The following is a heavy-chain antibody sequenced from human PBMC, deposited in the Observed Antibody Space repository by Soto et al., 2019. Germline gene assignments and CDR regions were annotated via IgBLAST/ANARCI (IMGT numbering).Heavy chain of an antibody. V-gene: IGHV4-59*01. CDR3: ARLSPDIVLVPAVPGWFDP. D-gene: IGHD2-2*01. CDR2: IYYSGST. CDR1: GGSSSSYY. Sequence: PLETLSHTCTVSGGSSSSYYWSWIRKPPGKGLEWIGYIYYSGSTNYNPSLKSRVTISVDTSKNQFSLKLSSVTAADTAVYYCARLSPDIVLVPAVPGWFDPWGQGTLVTVSS. J-gene: IGHJ5*02.